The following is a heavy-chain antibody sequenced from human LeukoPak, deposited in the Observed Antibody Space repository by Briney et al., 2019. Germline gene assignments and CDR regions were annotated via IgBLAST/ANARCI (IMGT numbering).Heavy chain of an antibody. V-gene: IGHV3-64D*09. CDR1: GFTFSSYA. Sequence: GGSLRLSCSASGFTFSSYAMHWVRQAPGKGLEYVSAINNNGNSTYYTDSVKGRFTISRDNSKNTLYLQMSSLRPADTAVYYCVKRIDCSSIRCSLGMDLWGQGTLVIVSA. D-gene: IGHD2-2*01. J-gene: IGHJ4*02. CDR2: INNNGNST. CDR3: VKRIDCSSIRCSLGMDL.